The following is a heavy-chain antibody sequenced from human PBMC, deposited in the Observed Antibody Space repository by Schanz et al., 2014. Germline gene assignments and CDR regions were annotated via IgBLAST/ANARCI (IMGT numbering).Heavy chain of an antibody. CDR1: GFTFSSNS. Sequence: EVQLVESGGGLVQPGGSLRLSCAASGFTFSSNSMNWVRQAPGQGLEWISYIGSSSSRIDHADSVKGRFTISRDNAKNSLYLQMNSLRAEDTAVYYCAGSRSGFYFDYWGQGTLVTVSS. J-gene: IGHJ4*02. V-gene: IGHV3-48*01. CDR3: AGSRSGFYFDY. CDR2: IGSSSSRI. D-gene: IGHD1-26*01.